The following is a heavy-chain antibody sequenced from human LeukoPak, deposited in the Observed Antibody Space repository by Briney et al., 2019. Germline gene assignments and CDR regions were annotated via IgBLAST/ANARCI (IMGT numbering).Heavy chain of an antibody. CDR1: GDSITTYH. Sequence: SETLSLTCTVSGDSITTYHWSWIRQPPGKGLEYIGHIHHSGISISNPSLESRVSISVDTSKDQFSLKVSSVTAADTAVYYCARKFDYFDRSGYDYGDWFDPWGQGTLVTVSS. CDR3: ARKFDYFDRSGYDYGDWFDP. D-gene: IGHD3-22*01. V-gene: IGHV4-59*01. CDR2: IHHSGIS. J-gene: IGHJ5*02.